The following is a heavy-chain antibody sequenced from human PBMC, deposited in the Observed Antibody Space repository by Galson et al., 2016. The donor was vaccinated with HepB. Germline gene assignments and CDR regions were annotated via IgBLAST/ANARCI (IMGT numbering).Heavy chain of an antibody. J-gene: IGHJ4*02. Sequence: SLRLSCAASGFTFSTYGMHWVRQAPGKGLEWVAVISYDGDTKYHADSVKGRFTVSRDNSRNTIYLQINTLRAEDTAVYYCARDEIDSIFDAWGQGTLVIVSS. CDR2: ISYDGDTK. D-gene: IGHD3-3*01. CDR3: ARDEIDSIFDA. V-gene: IGHV3-30*03. CDR1: GFTFSTYG.